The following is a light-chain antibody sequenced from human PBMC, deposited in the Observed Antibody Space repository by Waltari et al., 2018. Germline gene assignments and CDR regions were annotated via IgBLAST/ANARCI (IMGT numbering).Light chain of an antibody. CDR3: QVWDSSSKYVL. V-gene: IGLV3-21*02. J-gene: IGLJ2*01. Sequence: SYELTQPRSVTVSPGQTARLTCGEDNIGSKRVKWYQQKPSQAPVLVIYADNERPSGIPERFSGSNSGNTAALTISGVEAGDEADYYCQVWDSSSKYVLFGGGTRLTVL. CDR2: ADN. CDR1: NIGSKR.